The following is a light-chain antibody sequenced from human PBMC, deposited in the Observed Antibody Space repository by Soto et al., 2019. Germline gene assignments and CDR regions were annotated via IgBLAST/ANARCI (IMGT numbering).Light chain of an antibody. CDR2: DAS. CDR1: QSVSNNY. J-gene: IGKJ5*01. V-gene: IGKV3-20*01. Sequence: EIVLTQSPGTLSLSPGERATLSCRASQSVSNNYLAWYQQKPGQAPRLLIYDASSRATGIPDRFSGSGSGTDFTLTINRLEPEDFAVYYCQQFGSSPITFGRGTRLEIK. CDR3: QQFGSSPIT.